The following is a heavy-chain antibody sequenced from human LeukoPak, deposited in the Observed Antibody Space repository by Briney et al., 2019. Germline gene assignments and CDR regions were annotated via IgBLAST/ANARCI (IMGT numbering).Heavy chain of an antibody. Sequence: SETLSLTCTVSGGSISGHYWSWIRQSPGKGLEWIGYIDHTGLTSYNPSLNSRVTISEDTSKNQFSLKVRSVTTADTAVYFCARQTPYSGNHYFDYWGQGTLVTVSS. CDR2: IDHTGLT. V-gene: IGHV4-59*08. D-gene: IGHD1-26*01. J-gene: IGHJ4*02. CDR3: ARQTPYSGNHYFDY. CDR1: GGSISGHY.